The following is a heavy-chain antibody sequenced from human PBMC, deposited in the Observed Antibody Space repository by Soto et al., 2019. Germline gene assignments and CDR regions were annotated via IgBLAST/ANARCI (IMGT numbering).Heavy chain of an antibody. Sequence: QVQLVESGGGVVQPGRSLRLSCAASGFTFSSYSMHWVRQAPGKGLEWVAVISYDGSNKYYADSVKGRFTISRDNSKNTLYLQMNSLRAEDTAVYYCAKPTVKEGYFDLWGRGTLVTVSS. CDR3: AKPTVKEGYFDL. CDR2: ISYDGSNK. CDR1: GFTFSSYS. D-gene: IGHD4-17*01. J-gene: IGHJ2*01. V-gene: IGHV3-30*18.